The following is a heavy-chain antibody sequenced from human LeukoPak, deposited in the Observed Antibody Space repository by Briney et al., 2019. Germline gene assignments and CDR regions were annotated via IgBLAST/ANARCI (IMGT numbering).Heavy chain of an antibody. J-gene: IGHJ4*02. CDR3: GRFTRSGDSVY. D-gene: IGHD7-27*01. Sequence: GGSLRLSCAASGCTFSSYWMSWVRQAPGKGLEWVANIKQDGSEKQYVDSVKGRFAISRDNAESSLYLQMNSLKAEDTAVYYCGRFTRSGDSVYWGQGTLVTVSS. CDR1: GCTFSSYW. CDR2: IKQDGSEK. V-gene: IGHV3-7*04.